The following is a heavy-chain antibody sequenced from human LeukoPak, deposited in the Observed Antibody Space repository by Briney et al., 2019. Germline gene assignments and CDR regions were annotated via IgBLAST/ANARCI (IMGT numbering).Heavy chain of an antibody. J-gene: IGHJ4*02. V-gene: IGHV1-69*13. CDR3: ARGPGCRGGTCYHNYFDH. CDR2: IIPIFAKP. Sequence: SVKVSCKASEGAFDSYAVSWARQAPGHGLEWMGGIIPIFAKPNYAQKFQGRVTITADESTTTVYMDVSNLRSDDTAVYYCARGPGCRGGTCYHNYFDHWGQGTLLTDSS. CDR1: EGAFDSYA. D-gene: IGHD2-15*01.